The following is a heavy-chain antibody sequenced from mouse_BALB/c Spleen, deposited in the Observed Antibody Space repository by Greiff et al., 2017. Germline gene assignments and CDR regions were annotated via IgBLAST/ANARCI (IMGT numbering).Heavy chain of an antibody. Sequence: EVQRVESGADLVKPARSLSLTCSVSGFSFTSYGMSWVRQTPDKRLEWVATISSGGSYTYYTDSVKGRFTITRDNAKNTLYLQMSSLKSEDTAMYYCARCEATSWFDYWGQGTLVTVSA. CDR3: ARCEATSWFDY. D-gene: IGHD3-2*02. CDR1: GFSFTSYG. CDR2: ISSGGSYT. J-gene: IGHJ3*01. V-gene: IGHV5-6*01.